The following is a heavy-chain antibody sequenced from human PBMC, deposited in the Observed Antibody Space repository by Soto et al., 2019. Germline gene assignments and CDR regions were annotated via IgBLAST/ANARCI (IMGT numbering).Heavy chain of an antibody. CDR1: GGTFSSYT. Sequence: SVKVSCKASGGTFSSYTISCVRQAPGQGLEWMGRIIPILGIANYAQKFQGRVTITADKSTSTAYMELSSLRSEDTAVYYCASLYSGYDFGLDPWGQGTLVTVSS. D-gene: IGHD5-12*01. CDR3: ASLYSGYDFGLDP. V-gene: IGHV1-69*02. J-gene: IGHJ5*02. CDR2: IIPILGIA.